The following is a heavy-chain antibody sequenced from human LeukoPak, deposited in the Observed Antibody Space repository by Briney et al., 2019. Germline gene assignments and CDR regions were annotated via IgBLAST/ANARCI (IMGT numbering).Heavy chain of an antibody. CDR2: MNPNSGNT. CDR1: GYTFTSYD. Sequence: ASVKVSCKASGYTFTSYDINWVRQATGQGLEWMGWMNPNSGNTGYAQKFQGRVTMTRNTYISTAYMELSSLRYEDTAVYYCATIFWSGYLYAFDIWGQGTMVTVSS. D-gene: IGHD3-3*01. V-gene: IGHV1-8*01. CDR3: ATIFWSGYLYAFDI. J-gene: IGHJ3*02.